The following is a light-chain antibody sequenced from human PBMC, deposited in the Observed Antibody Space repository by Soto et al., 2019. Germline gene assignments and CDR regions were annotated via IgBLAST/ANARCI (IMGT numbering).Light chain of an antibody. CDR1: QGITNS. CDR2: AAS. Sequence: IQITQSPSSLSASVGDRVSIACRARQGITNSLAWYQQKPGKAPKLLIYAASTLQSGVHPRFSGSGSGTDFTIDVSGLQHEDVATYYYQDYKSAPRSFGPGTKVAI. V-gene: IGKV1-27*01. J-gene: IGKJ3*01. CDR3: QDYKSAPRS.